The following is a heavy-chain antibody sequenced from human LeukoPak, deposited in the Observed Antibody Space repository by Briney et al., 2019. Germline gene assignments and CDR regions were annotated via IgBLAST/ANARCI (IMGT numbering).Heavy chain of an antibody. CDR3: GTLLSNGPFDY. CDR2: IYPNSGAT. V-gene: IGHV1-2*02. J-gene: IGHJ4*02. Sequence: ASVKVSCKASGYTFTGYYMHWVRQAPGQGLEWMGWIYPNSGATKYAQKFQGRVTMTRDTSISTAYTELSGLRSDDTAVYYCGTLLSNGPFDYWGQGSLVTVSS. CDR1: GYTFTGYY.